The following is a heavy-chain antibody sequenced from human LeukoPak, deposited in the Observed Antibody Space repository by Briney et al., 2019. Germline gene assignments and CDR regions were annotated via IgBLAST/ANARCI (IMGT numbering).Heavy chain of an antibody. D-gene: IGHD2-15*01. J-gene: IGHJ3*02. CDR2: VGGNNAGT. Sequence: PGGSLRLSCATSGFSFDTSAMSWVRQAPGKGLEWVAAVGGNNAGTFYADSVQGRFTISRDNSNNMLWLHMNSLRAEDTAVYYCAKPKGISSGGTCYMADAFDIWGQGTVVTVSS. CDR1: GFSFDTSA. V-gene: IGHV3-23*01. CDR3: AKPKGISSGGTCYMADAFDI.